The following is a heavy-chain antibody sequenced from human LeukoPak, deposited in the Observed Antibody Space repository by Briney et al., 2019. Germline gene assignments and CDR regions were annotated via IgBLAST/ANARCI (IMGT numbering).Heavy chain of an antibody. CDR3: AKNGQSGFSFDP. CDR1: GGSLNGHY. CDR2: GSESGGT. D-gene: IGHD3-3*01. Sequence: PSETLSLTCAVSGGSLNGHYWSWIRQPPGKGLEWIGEGSESGGTKFNPSPKSRVTISADTSKNQFSLKLNSVIAADTAVYYCAKNGQSGFSFDPWGQGTLVTVSS. V-gene: IGHV4-34*01. J-gene: IGHJ5*02.